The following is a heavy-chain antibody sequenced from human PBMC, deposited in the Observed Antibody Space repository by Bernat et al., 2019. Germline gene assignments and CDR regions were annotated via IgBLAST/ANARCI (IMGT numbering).Heavy chain of an antibody. J-gene: IGHJ3*02. CDR3: ATLRFSGWYERDAFDI. CDR1: GFTFSNAW. CDR2: ISYDGSNK. Sequence: VQLVESGGGLVKPGGSLRLSCAASGFTFSNAWMSWVRQAPGKGLEWVAVISYDGSNKYYADSVKGRFTISRDNSKNTLYLQMNSLRAEDTAVYYCATLRFSGWYERDAFDIWGQGTMVTVSS. D-gene: IGHD6-19*01. V-gene: IGHV3-30*03.